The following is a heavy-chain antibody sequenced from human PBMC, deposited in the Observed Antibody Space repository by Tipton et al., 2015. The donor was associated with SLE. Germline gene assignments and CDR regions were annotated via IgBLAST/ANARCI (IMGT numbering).Heavy chain of an antibody. Sequence: TLSPTCTVSGGSISSYYWSWIRQPPGKGLEWIGYISYSGSTNYNPSLKSRVTISIDTSNNLFYLRLMSVTAADTAAYYCARDGGITTDIDVWGKGITVTVSS. J-gene: IGHJ6*03. V-gene: IGHV4-59*01. D-gene: IGHD3-10*01. CDR2: ISYSGST. CDR1: GGSISSYY. CDR3: ARDGGITTDIDV.